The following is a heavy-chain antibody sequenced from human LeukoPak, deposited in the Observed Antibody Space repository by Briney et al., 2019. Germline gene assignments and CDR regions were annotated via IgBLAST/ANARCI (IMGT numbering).Heavy chain of an antibody. Sequence: SETLSLTCTVFGGSISGYYWSWIRQPPGKGLEWIGYIYYSGSTNYNPSLKSRVTISVDTSKNQFSLKLSSVTAADTAVYYCARGYCSSTSCYAQNDYWGQGTLVTVSS. CDR2: IYYSGST. V-gene: IGHV4-59*01. J-gene: IGHJ4*02. CDR3: ARGYCSSTSCYAQNDY. CDR1: GGSISGYY. D-gene: IGHD2-2*01.